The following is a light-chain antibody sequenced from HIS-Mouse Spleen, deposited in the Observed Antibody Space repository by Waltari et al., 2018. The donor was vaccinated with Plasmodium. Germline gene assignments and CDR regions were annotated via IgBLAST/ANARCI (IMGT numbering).Light chain of an antibody. CDR1: QGISSY. CDR2: AAS. J-gene: IGKJ2*01. CDR3: QQYYSYPYT. Sequence: AIRMTQSPSSFSASTGDRVTITCRASQGISSYLAWYQQKPGKAPKLLIYAASTLQSGVPLRFSGSGSGTDFTRTISCLQSEDFATYYCQQYYSYPYTFGQGTKLEIK. V-gene: IGKV1-8*01.